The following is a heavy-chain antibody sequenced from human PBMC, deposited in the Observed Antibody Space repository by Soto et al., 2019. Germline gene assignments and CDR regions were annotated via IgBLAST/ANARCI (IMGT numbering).Heavy chain of an antibody. CDR3: ATGANFYYDTSRY. J-gene: IGHJ4*02. V-gene: IGHV3-30-3*01. D-gene: IGHD3-22*01. Sequence: GGSLRLSCAAPGFTFSIYALHLVRQAPGKGLEWVAVMSPNGNNQYYADSVKGRFTISRDTSKSTLYLQMTSLRPDDTAVYYCATGANFYYDTSRYWGQGTLVTVSS. CDR2: MSPNGNNQ. CDR1: GFTFSIYA.